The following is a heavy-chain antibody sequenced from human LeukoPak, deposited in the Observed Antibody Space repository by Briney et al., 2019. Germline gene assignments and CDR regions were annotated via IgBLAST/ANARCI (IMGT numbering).Heavy chain of an antibody. J-gene: IGHJ5*02. CDR2: IYYSGST. CDR3: ARDVSNVVASWFDP. V-gene: IGHV4-39*07. Sequence: SETLSLTCTVSGGSISSSSYYWGWIRQPPGKGLEWIGSIYYSGSTYYNPSLKSRVTMSVDTSKNQFSLKLSSVTAADTAVYYCARDVSNVVASWFDPWGQGTLVTVSS. CDR1: GGSISSSSYY. D-gene: IGHD2-2*01.